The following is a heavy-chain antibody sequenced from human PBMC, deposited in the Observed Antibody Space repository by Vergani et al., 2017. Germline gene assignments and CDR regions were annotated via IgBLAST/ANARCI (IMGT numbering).Heavy chain of an antibody. D-gene: IGHD6-13*01. CDR1: GGSISSYY. V-gene: IGHV4-59*08. Sequence: QVQLQESGPGLVKPSETLSLTCTVSGGSISSYYWSWIRQPAGKGLEWIGYIYYSGSTYYNPSLKSRVTISVDTSKNQFSLKLSSVTAADTAVYYCASGSSWNNWFDPWGQGTLVTVSS. CDR3: ASGSSWNNWFDP. J-gene: IGHJ5*02. CDR2: IYYSGST.